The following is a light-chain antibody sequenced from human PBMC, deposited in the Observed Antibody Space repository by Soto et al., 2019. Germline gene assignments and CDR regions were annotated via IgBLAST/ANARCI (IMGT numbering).Light chain of an antibody. CDR2: KAS. Sequence: DIQMTQSPSTLSASVGDRVTITCRASQSIRASQSISSWLAWYQQKPGKATKLLIYKASSLESGVPSRFSGSESGTEFTLTISSLQPDDFATYYCQQYNRSPYTFGQGTKLEIK. CDR3: QQYNRSPYT. CDR1: QSISSW. J-gene: IGKJ2*01. V-gene: IGKV1-5*03.